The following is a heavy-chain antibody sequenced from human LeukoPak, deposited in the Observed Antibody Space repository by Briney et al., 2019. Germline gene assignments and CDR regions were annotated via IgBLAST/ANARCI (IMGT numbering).Heavy chain of an antibody. D-gene: IGHD3-3*01. V-gene: IGHV4-39*01. CDR3: ARTGSDFWSGPSYYFDY. Sequence: ASETLSLTCTVSGGSISSSSYYWGWIRQPPGKGLEWIGSIYYSGSTYYNPSLKSRVTISVDTSKNQFSLKLSSVTAADTAVYYCARTGSDFWSGPSYYFDYWGQGTLVTVSS. CDR2: IYYSGST. CDR1: GGSISSSSYY. J-gene: IGHJ4*02.